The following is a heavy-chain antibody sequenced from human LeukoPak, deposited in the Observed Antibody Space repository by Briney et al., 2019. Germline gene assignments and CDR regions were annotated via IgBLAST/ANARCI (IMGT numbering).Heavy chain of an antibody. D-gene: IGHD3-3*01. CDR3: ARVASYDFWSGYYGAGDI. J-gene: IGHJ3*02. Sequence: SETLSLTCTVSGGSISSGSYYWSWIRQPAGKGLEWIGRIYTSGSTNYSPSLKSRVTISVDTSKNQFSLKLSSVTAADTAVYYCARVASYDFWSGYYGAGDIWGQGTMVTVSS. CDR1: GGSISSGSYY. V-gene: IGHV4-61*02. CDR2: IYTSGST.